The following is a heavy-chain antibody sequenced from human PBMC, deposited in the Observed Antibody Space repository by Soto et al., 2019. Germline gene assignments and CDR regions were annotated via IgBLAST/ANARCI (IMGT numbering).Heavy chain of an antibody. J-gene: IGHJ4*02. D-gene: IGHD3-10*01. CDR2: ISYDGSNK. Sequence: VQLVESGGGVVQPGRSLRLSCAASGFTFSSYGMHWVRQAPGKGLEWVAVISYDGSNKYYADSVKGRFTISRDNSKNTLYLQMNSLRAEDTAVYYCAKVVWFGSWEDYWGQGTLVTVSS. V-gene: IGHV3-30*18. CDR3: AKVVWFGSWEDY. CDR1: GFTFSSYG.